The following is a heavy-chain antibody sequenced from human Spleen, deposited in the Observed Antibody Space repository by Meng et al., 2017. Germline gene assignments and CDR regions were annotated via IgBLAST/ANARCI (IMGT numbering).Heavy chain of an antibody. J-gene: IGHJ4*02. Sequence: QVQLQQWGAGLSKPSEPLSLTCAVYGGSFSGYNWSWIRQPPGKGLEWIGEIDHSGGTNYNPSLKSRVTISVDTSKNQFSLKLSSVTAADTAVYYCQKLAGGSDSWGQGTLVTVSS. CDR1: GGSFSGYN. D-gene: IGHD2-8*02. CDR3: QKLAGGSDS. CDR2: IDHSGGT. V-gene: IGHV4-34*01.